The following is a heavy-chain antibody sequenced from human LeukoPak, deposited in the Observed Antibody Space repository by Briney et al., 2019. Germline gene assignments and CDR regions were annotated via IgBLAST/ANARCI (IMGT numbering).Heavy chain of an antibody. V-gene: IGHV3-30*04. CDR3: ATDPVVAGGIRYFEY. D-gene: IGHD6-13*01. CDR1: GFTFSSYV. CDR2: ISSDESHK. Sequence: GGSLRLSCVASGFTFSSYVIHWVRQAPGMGLEWEAVISSDESHKYHADSVKGRFTISRDNSKNTLYLQMNSLRAEDTAVYYCATDPVVAGGIRYFEYWGQGTLVTVSS. J-gene: IGHJ4*02.